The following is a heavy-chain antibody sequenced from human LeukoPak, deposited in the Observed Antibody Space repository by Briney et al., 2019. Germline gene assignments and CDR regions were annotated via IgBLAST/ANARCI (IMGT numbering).Heavy chain of an antibody. V-gene: IGHV4-4*02. D-gene: IGHD1-26*01. CDR2: ISLRGLT. J-gene: IGHJ4*02. CDR1: GGSISGTNW. CDR3: SRESGPFSPFGF. Sequence: PSGTLSFTCGVSGGSISGTNWWSWVRQPPGQGLEWIGEISLRGLTNYNPSLRSRLTMSLDEFKNQVSLNLTSVTAADTAVYYCSRESGPFSPFGFWGQGTLVSVHS.